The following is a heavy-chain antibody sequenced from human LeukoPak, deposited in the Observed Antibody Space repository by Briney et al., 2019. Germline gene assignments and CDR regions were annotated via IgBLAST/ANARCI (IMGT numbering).Heavy chain of an antibody. Sequence: GGSLRLSCAASGFTFSSYAMHWVRQAPGKGLEWVAVISYDGSNKYHADSVKGRFTISRDNSKNTLYLQMNSLRAEDTAVYYCARIVAGFDYWGQGTLVTVSS. CDR1: GFTFSSYA. V-gene: IGHV3-30-3*01. J-gene: IGHJ4*02. CDR2: ISYDGSNK. D-gene: IGHD6-19*01. CDR3: ARIVAGFDY.